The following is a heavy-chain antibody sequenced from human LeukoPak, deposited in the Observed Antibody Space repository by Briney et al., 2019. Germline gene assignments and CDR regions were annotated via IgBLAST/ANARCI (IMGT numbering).Heavy chain of an antibody. D-gene: IGHD3-9*01. CDR2: ISGRSGST. CDR1: GFIFSNYA. CDR3: AKWGDYDVLTGYYVSDF. J-gene: IGHJ4*02. Sequence: PGAPLRLSCAASGFIFSNYAMYWVRQAPGKGLEWVSAISGRSGSTYYADSVKGRFTISRDSSKNTLYLQMNSLRADDTAVYYCAKWGDYDVLTGYYVSDFWGQGTLVTVSS. V-gene: IGHV3-23*01.